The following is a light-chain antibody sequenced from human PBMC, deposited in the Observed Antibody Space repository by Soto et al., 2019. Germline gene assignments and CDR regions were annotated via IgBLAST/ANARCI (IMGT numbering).Light chain of an antibody. V-gene: IGKV3-15*01. CDR1: QSVHVS. Sequence: EVGMSKSPATLSLTPGERATLSCRASQSVHVSLGWYQQKTGQSARLLIFGASTRAPRITVRSRGSGSGTELTPPISSLQCEGFALYHCQPYHHLWPFGQVTKADI. CDR3: QPYHHLWP. CDR2: GAS. J-gene: IGKJ1*01.